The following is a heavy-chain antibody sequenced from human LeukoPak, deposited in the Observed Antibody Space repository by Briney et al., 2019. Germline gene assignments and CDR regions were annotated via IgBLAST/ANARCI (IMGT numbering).Heavy chain of an antibody. Sequence: GGSLRLSCAASGFTVSSNYMNWVRQAPGKGLVWVSLIYRGGSTYYTDSVKGRFTISRDNSKNTLYLQMNSLRAEDTAVYYCARDRSKSLDYWGQGTLVTVSS. D-gene: IGHD3-10*01. CDR1: GFTVSSNY. CDR2: IYRGGST. V-gene: IGHV3-53*01. J-gene: IGHJ4*02. CDR3: ARDRSKSLDY.